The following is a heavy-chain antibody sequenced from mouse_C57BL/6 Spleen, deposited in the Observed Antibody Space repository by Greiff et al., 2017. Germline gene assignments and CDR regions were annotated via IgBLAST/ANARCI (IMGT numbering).Heavy chain of an antibody. D-gene: IGHD1-1*02. V-gene: IGHV1-15*01. J-gene: IGHJ2*01. CDR2: IDPETGGT. CDR3: TRSPYGRENY. CDR1: GYTFTDYE. Sequence: VQLQQSGAELVRPGASVTLSCKASGYTFTDYEMHWVKQTPVHGLEWIGAIDPETGGTAYNQKFKGKAILTADKSSSTAYMELRSLTSEDSAVYYCTRSPYGRENYWGQGTTLTVSS.